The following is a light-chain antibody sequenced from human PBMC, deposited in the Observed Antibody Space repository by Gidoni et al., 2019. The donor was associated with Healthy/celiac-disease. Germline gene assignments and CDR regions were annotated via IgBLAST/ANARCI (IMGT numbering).Light chain of an antibody. J-gene: IGKJ1*01. Sequence: IQMTQSPSSLSASVGDRVTITCRASQSISSYLNWYQQKPGKAPKLLIYAASSVQSGVPSRFSGSGSGTDFTLTSSSLQPEDFATYYCQQSYSTPRTFGQGTKVEIK. CDR3: QQSYSTPRT. CDR1: QSISSY. CDR2: AAS. V-gene: IGKV1-39*01.